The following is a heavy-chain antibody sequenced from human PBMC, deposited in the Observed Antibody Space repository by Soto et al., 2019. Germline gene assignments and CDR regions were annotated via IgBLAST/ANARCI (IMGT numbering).Heavy chain of an antibody. CDR2: INPSGTST. Sequence: EASVKVSCKASGYTFTSHYIHWVRQAPGQGLEWMGIINPSGTSTSYGQKFQGRVTMTRDTSTSTVYMELSSLSSDDTALYYCAIYCIGTSCYVKSAYWGQGTLVTVSS. V-gene: IGHV1-46*01. J-gene: IGHJ4*02. D-gene: IGHD2-2*01. CDR1: GYTFTSHY. CDR3: AIYCIGTSCYVKSAY.